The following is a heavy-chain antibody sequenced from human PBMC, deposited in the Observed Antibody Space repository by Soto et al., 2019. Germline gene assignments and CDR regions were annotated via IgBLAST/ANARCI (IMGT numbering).Heavy chain of an antibody. CDR1: GSSVSSGNYY. Sequence: PSATLSLTCSVSGSSVSSGNYYWSWIRQPPGEGLEWIGYFYYTGSINYNPSLKSRVTISIDTSKNQFSLRLSSVTAADTAVYYCARSMFYSDGSNYSPFDYWGQGTLVAVS. V-gene: IGHV4-61*01. D-gene: IGHD3-22*01. CDR2: FYYTGSI. J-gene: IGHJ4*02. CDR3: ARSMFYSDGSNYSPFDY.